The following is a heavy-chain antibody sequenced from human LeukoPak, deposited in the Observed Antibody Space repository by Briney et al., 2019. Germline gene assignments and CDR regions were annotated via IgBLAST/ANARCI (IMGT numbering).Heavy chain of an antibody. D-gene: IGHD2-15*01. CDR1: GGSISSSSYH. V-gene: IGHV4-39*07. CDR3: ARYCVGGSCYSGPDY. Sequence: SETLSLTCTVSGGSISSSSYHWGWIRQPPGKGLEWIGSTFYSGITYYNPSLQSRVTISVDTSKNQFSLNLNSVTAADTAVYYCARYCVGGSCYSGPDYWGQGSLVTVSS. CDR2: TFYSGIT. J-gene: IGHJ4*02.